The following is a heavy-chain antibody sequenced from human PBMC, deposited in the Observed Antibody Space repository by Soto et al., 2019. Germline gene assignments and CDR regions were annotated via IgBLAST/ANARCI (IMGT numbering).Heavy chain of an antibody. D-gene: IGHD3-10*01. Sequence: QVQLVESGGGVVQPGWSLRLSCAASGFTFRTYGMHWVRQAPGKGLEWVAVIWYDGSNKYYADSVKGRFALSRDNSQNTLYLQMDSLRDEDTAVYYCARDGIPQAYYYGSGSYWDYWGQGTLVTVSS. CDR1: GFTFRTYG. CDR2: IWYDGSNK. CDR3: ARDGIPQAYYYGSGSYWDY. J-gene: IGHJ4*02. V-gene: IGHV3-33*01.